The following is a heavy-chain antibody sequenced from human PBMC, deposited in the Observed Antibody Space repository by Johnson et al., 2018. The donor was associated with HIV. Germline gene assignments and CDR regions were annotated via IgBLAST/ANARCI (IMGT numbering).Heavy chain of an antibody. D-gene: IGHD3-16*01. CDR1: GFTFSSYA. CDR2: ISYDGSNK. V-gene: IGHV3-30-3*01. Sequence: QEKLVESGGGVVQPGRSLRLSCAASGFTFSSYAMHWVRQALGKGLEWVAVISYDGSNKYYADSVKGRFTISRDNSKNTLYLQMNSVRAEDTAVYYCSKDFGLPGAFDIWGQWTMVTVSS. J-gene: IGHJ3*02. CDR3: SKDFGLPGAFDI.